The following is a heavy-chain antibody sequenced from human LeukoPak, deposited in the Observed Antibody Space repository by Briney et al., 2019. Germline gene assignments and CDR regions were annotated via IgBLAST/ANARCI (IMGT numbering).Heavy chain of an antibody. CDR3: AKDSYGGSGSYYLYSFDM. V-gene: IGHV3-9*01. J-gene: IGHJ3*02. CDR1: GFTFSSYA. Sequence: PGGSLRLSCAASGFTFSSYAMSWVRQAPGKGLEWVSGISWNGGSIGYADSVKGRFTISRDNAKNSLYLQMSSLTLDDTASYYCAKDSYGGSGSYYLYSFDMWGQGTMVTVSS. CDR2: ISWNGGSI. D-gene: IGHD3-10*01.